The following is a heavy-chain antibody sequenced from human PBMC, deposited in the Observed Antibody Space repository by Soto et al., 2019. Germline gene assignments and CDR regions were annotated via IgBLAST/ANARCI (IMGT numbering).Heavy chain of an antibody. CDR1: GYTLTELS. CDR3: ATRFSPSGGYDILTGYPPYYFDY. J-gene: IGHJ4*02. Sequence: ASVKVSCKVSGYTLTELSMHWVRQAPGRGLEWMGGFDPEDGETIYAQKFQGRVTMTEDTSTDTAYMELSSLRSEDTAVYYCATRFSPSGGYDILTGYPPYYFDYWGQGTLVTVSS. V-gene: IGHV1-24*01. D-gene: IGHD3-9*01. CDR2: FDPEDGET.